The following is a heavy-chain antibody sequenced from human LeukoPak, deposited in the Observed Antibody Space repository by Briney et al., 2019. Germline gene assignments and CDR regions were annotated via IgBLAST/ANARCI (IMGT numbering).Heavy chain of an antibody. V-gene: IGHV3-7*01. Sequence: PGGSLRLSCAASGFTFSSYNMSWVRQAPGQGLEWVANINQDGREKYFLDSVKGRFTISRDNTENSLYLQMNSVRLDDSALYYCVRLESSGWYRFDYWGQGTLVTVSS. J-gene: IGHJ4*02. D-gene: IGHD6-19*01. CDR2: INQDGREK. CDR3: VRLESSGWYRFDY. CDR1: GFTFSSYN.